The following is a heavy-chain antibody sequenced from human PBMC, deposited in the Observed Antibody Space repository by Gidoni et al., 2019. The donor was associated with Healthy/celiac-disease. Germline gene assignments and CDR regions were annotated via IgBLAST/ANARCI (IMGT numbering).Heavy chain of an antibody. V-gene: IGHV4-34*01. J-gene: IGHJ4*02. CDR2: INHSGST. Sequence: QVQLQQWGAGLLKPSETLSLTCAVYGGSFSGYYRSWLRPPPGKGRDWIGEINHSGSTNYNPSLKSRVTISVDTSKNQFSLKLSSVTAADTAVYYCVRGGATTVDRLIGIDYWGQGTLVTVSS. D-gene: IGHD4-17*01. CDR3: VRGGATTVDRLIGIDY. CDR1: GGSFSGYY.